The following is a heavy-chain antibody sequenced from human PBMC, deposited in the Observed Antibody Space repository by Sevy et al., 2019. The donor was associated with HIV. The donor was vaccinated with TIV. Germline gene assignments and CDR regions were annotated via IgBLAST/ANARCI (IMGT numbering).Heavy chain of an antibody. Sequence: SLTCAVSGDSISSGGYSWSWIRQPPGKGLEWIGYIYHTGSTYYNPSLMSRVTISMDRSKNQFSLRLSSVTAADTAVYYCARTDDFGSGSLLFDYWGQGTLVTVSS. D-gene: IGHD3-10*01. CDR3: ARTDDFGSGSLLFDY. V-gene: IGHV4-30-2*01. CDR1: GDSISSGGYS. J-gene: IGHJ4*02. CDR2: IYHTGST.